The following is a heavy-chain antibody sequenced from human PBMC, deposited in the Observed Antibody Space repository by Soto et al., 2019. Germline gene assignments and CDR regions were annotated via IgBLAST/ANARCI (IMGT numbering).Heavy chain of an antibody. J-gene: IGHJ3*02. D-gene: IGHD2-15*01. Sequence: ASVKVSCRASGYTFISYAIHWVRQAPGQSLEWMGWINVGNGDTKYSQKFQGRVTITRDTSANTAYMDLSSLRSEDTAVYYCARSPCSGGSCFLRAFDMWGQGTMVTVSS. V-gene: IGHV1-3*01. CDR1: GYTFISYA. CDR2: INVGNGDT. CDR3: ARSPCSGGSCFLRAFDM.